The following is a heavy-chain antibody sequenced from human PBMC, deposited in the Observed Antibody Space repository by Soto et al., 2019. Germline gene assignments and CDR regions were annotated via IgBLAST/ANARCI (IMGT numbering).Heavy chain of an antibody. Sequence: KPSETLSLTCAVYGGSFSGYYWSWIRQPPGKGLEWIGEINHSGSTNYNPSLKSRVTISVDTSKNQFSLKLSSVTAADTAVYYCARGRVATAGYYYYGMDVWGQGTTVTVSS. CDR2: INHSGST. D-gene: IGHD5-12*01. CDR3: ARGRVATAGYYYYGMDV. CDR1: GGSFSGYY. J-gene: IGHJ6*02. V-gene: IGHV4-34*01.